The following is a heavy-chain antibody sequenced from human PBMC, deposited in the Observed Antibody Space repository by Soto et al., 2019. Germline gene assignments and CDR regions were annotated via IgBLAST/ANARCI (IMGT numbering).Heavy chain of an antibody. V-gene: IGHV3-13*01. CDR3: AKPPAWQLLQGSSFYFDY. J-gene: IGHJ4*02. CDR1: GFTFSSYD. CDR2: IGTAGDT. D-gene: IGHD3-10*01. Sequence: PGGSLRLSCAASGFTFSSYDMHWVRQATGKGLEWVSAIGTAGDTYYPGSVKGRFTISRENAKNSLYLQMNSLRAEDTALYYCAKPPAWQLLQGSSFYFDYWGQGALVTVSS.